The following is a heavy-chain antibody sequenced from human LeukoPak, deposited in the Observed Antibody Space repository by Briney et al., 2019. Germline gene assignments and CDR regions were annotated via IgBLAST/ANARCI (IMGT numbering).Heavy chain of an antibody. CDR3: AKDAHYCTATTCYSSWCDP. D-gene: IGHD1/OR15-1a*01. Sequence: GGSLSLSCEASGFSFDEYTMHWVRQAPGKGLEWVSLIGDDGDTTYYADSVRGRFTVSRDNSKNSLFLQMSSLRTDDTGFYYCAKDAHYCTATTCYSSWCDPWGQGTLVTVSS. CDR1: GFSFDEYT. J-gene: IGHJ5*02. V-gene: IGHV3-43*01. CDR2: IGDDGDTT.